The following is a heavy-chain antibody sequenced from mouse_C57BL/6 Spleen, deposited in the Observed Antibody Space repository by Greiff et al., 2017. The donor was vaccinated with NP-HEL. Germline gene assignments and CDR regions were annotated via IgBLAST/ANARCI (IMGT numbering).Heavy chain of an antibody. J-gene: IGHJ3*01. D-gene: IGHD2-3*01. V-gene: IGHV5-17*01. Sequence: VESGGGLVKPGGSLKLSCAASGFTFSDYGMHWVRQAPEKGLEWVAYISSGSSTIYYADTVKGRFTISRDNAKNTLFLQMTSLRSEDTAMYYWARGGKSYDGYYLAWFAYGGQGTLVTGSA. CDR2: ISSGSSTI. CDR1: GFTFSDYG. CDR3: ARGGKSYDGYYLAWFAY.